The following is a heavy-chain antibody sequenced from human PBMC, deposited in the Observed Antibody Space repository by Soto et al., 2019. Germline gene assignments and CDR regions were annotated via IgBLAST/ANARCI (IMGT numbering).Heavy chain of an antibody. CDR1: GFTFSSYG. CDR2: IWYDGSNK. V-gene: IGHV3-33*01. Sequence: QVQLVESGGGVVQPGRSLRLSCAASGFTFSSYGMHWVRQAPGKGLEWVAVIWYDGSNKYYADSVKGRFTISRDNSKNTLDLQMNSLRAEDTAVYYCARGAGIAVAGTVDYWGQGTLVTVSS. CDR3: ARGAGIAVAGTVDY. J-gene: IGHJ4*02. D-gene: IGHD6-19*01.